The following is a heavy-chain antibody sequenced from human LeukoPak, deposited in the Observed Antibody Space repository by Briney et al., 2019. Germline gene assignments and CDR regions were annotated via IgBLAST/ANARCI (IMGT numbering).Heavy chain of an antibody. CDR2: LYSDGNN. CDR3: ARGVEPLAANTLAY. CDR1: GFTVITND. V-gene: IGHV3-53*01. Sequence: GESLRLSCAASGFTVITNDMTWVRQAPGKGLEWVSVLYSDGNNKYADSVQGRFTISRDNSKNTLYLEMNSLSPDDTAVYYCARGVEPLAANTLAYWGQGTLVTVSS. D-gene: IGHD1-14*01. J-gene: IGHJ4*02.